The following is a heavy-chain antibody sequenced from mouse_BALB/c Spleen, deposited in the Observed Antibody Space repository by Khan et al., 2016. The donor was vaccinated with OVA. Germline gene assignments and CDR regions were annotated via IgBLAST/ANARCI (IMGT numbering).Heavy chain of an antibody. CDR1: GYSFNSYY. CDR2: IDPFNDLT. J-gene: IGHJ3*01. CDR3: ARSLFAY. Sequence: VQLKQSGPELMKPGASVKISCTASGYSFNSYYMHWVKQSHGKSLEWIGYIDPFNDLTSYNQKFKGKATLTVDKSSCKAYMHLSSLTSEDSAVDYCARSLFAYWGQGTLVTVSA. V-gene: IGHV1-31*01.